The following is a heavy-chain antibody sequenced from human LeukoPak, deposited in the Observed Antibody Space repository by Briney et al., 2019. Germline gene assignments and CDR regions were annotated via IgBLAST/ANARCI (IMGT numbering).Heavy chain of an antibody. V-gene: IGHV3-73*01. CDR1: GFTFSGSA. Sequence: GGSLRLSCAASGFTFSGSAMHWVRQASGKGLEWVGRIRSKANSYATAYAASVKGRFTISRDDSKNTAYLQMNSLKTEDTAVYYCAKDLYDSSGYYHNWFDPWGQGTLVTVSS. CDR3: AKDLYDSSGYYHNWFDP. J-gene: IGHJ5*02. D-gene: IGHD3-22*01. CDR2: IRSKANSYAT.